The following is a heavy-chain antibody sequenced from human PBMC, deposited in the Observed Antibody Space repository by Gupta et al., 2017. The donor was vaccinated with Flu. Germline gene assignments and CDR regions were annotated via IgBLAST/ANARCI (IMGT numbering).Heavy chain of an antibody. CDR3: ARRLSSTSWDEFFDI. V-gene: IGHV1-3*04. D-gene: IGHD2-2*01. J-gene: IGHJ3*02. Sequence: AIRWVRQAPGQRLEWMGWINTDNGNTKYSLKCQGRVTITRDTSASTVYLELSSLRSEDTAVYYCARRLSSTSWDEFFDIWGQGTMVTVSS. CDR2: INTDNGNT. CDR1: A.